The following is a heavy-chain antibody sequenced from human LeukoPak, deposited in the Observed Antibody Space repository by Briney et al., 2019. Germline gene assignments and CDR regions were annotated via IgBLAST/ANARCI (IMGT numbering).Heavy chain of an antibody. Sequence: PGGSLRLSCAASGFTFDDYGMSWVRQAPGKGLEWASGINWNGGRTGYADSVKGRFTISRDNAKNSLFLQMNSLRAEDTALYHCARAMVLNYYDSSGYYYDAFDIWGQGTMVTVSS. CDR2: INWNGGRT. V-gene: IGHV3-20*01. CDR3: ARAMVLNYYDSSGYYYDAFDI. CDR1: GFTFDDYG. D-gene: IGHD3-22*01. J-gene: IGHJ3*02.